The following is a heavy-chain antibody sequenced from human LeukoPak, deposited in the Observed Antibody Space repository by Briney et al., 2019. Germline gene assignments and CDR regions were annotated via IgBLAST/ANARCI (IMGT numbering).Heavy chain of an antibody. V-gene: IGHV4-31*03. D-gene: IGHD4-17*01. CDR3: ARDTGVTTDVGAAFDI. J-gene: IGHJ3*02. CDR2: MYYSGST. CDR1: GGPLSSADYH. Sequence: SHTLSLTCTVSGGPLSSADYHWSWIRQHPGKGLEWIVCMYYSGSTYYNPSLKSRVTISVDTSKNQFSLKLSSVTAADTAVYYCARDTGVTTDVGAAFDIWGQGTMVTLCS.